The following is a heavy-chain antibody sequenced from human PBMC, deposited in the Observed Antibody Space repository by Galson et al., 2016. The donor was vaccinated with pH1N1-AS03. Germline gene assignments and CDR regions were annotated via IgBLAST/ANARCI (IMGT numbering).Heavy chain of an antibody. V-gene: IGHV2-70*04. CDR1: GFSVTKSGMR. Sequence: PALVKPTQTLTLTCSLSGFSVTKSGMRVSWLRQSPGKALEWLARLDWDDDKVYRPSLQTRLAITMDTSRNQVVLTMTHMGPADTATYFCGRSPFLVSDAFDRLGPGIMVTRSS. J-gene: IGHJ3*01. CDR3: GRSPFLVSDAFDR. CDR2: LDWDDDK. D-gene: IGHD6-6*01.